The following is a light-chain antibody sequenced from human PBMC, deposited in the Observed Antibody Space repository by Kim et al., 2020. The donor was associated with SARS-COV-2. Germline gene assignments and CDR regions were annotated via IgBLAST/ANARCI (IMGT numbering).Light chain of an antibody. CDR1: SGSNARDY. Sequence: GKTVTITCTHSSGSNARDYVKWYQQRPGSAPTTVVYEDNQRPSWVPDRCSGSIDSSSNSASLTSSGLKTEDKADYYCQSYDSSKYVFGTGTKVTVL. J-gene: IGLJ1*01. CDR3: QSYDSSKYV. CDR2: EDN. V-gene: IGLV6-57*03.